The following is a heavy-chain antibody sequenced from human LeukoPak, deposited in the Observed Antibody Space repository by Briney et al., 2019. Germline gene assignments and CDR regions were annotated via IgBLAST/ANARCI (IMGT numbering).Heavy chain of an antibody. Sequence: GGSLRLSCAASGFTFATYGMHWVRQAPGKGLEWVAFIRYHGANKYYADSVKGRFTISRDNSKNKLYLQMDSLRTEDTAVYYCAKGGRGVAATVDYWGQGTLVTVSS. J-gene: IGHJ4*02. D-gene: IGHD1-26*01. CDR1: GFTFATYG. CDR2: IRYHGANK. CDR3: AKGGRGVAATVDY. V-gene: IGHV3-30*02.